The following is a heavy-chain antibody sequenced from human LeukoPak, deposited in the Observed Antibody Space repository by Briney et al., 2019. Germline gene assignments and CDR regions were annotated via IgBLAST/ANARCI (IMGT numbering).Heavy chain of an antibody. D-gene: IGHD4-17*01. CDR2: ISSSSPTI. J-gene: IGHJ4*02. CDR3: ARDYGAYFDY. Sequence: PGGSLRLSXAASGFTFSSYSMNWARQTPGKGLEWVSYISSSSPTIYYADSVKGRFTISRDNAKNSLYLQMNSLRAEDTAVYYCARDYGAYFDYWGQGTLVTVSS. CDR1: GFTFSSYS. V-gene: IGHV3-48*01.